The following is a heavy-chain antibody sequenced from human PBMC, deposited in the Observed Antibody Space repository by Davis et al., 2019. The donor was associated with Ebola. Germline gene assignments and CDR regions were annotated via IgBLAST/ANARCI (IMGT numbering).Heavy chain of an antibody. J-gene: IGHJ4*02. D-gene: IGHD5-18*01. V-gene: IGHV1-69*04. CDR3: ARDLGTAMATE. Sequence: AASVKVSCKASGGTFSTYAIDWVRQAPGQGLEWMGRIIPMLGIPNYAQRFQGRVTITADKSTSTAYMELRSLRSEDTAMYYCARDLGTAMATEWGQGTLVTVSS. CDR1: GGTFSTYA. CDR2: IIPMLGIP.